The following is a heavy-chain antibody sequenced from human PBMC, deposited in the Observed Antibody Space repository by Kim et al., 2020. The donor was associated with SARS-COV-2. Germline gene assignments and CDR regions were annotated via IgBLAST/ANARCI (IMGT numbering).Heavy chain of an antibody. CDR2: IYYSGST. Sequence: SETLSLTCTVSGGSISSGGYYWSWIRQHPGKGLEWIGYIYYSGSTYYNPSLKSRVTISVDTSKNQFSLKLSSVTAADTAVYYCARRGGYDFLNAFDIWGQGTMVTVSS. CDR1: GGSISSGGYY. D-gene: IGHD3-9*01. CDR3: ARRGGYDFLNAFDI. J-gene: IGHJ3*02. V-gene: IGHV4-31*03.